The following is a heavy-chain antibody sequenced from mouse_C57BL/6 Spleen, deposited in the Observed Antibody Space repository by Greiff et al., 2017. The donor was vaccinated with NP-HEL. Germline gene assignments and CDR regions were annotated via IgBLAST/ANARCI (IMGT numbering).Heavy chain of an antibody. CDR3: ARSIYYYGSSPS. D-gene: IGHD1-1*01. J-gene: IGHJ2*01. CDR2: INPNNGGT. Sequence: EVQLQQSGPELVKPGASVKISCKASGYTFTDYYMNWVKQSHGKSLEWIGDINPNNGGTSYNQKFKGKATLTVDKSSSTAYMERRSLTSEDSAVYYCARSIYYYGSSPSWGQGTTLTVSS. CDR1: GYTFTDYY. V-gene: IGHV1-26*01.